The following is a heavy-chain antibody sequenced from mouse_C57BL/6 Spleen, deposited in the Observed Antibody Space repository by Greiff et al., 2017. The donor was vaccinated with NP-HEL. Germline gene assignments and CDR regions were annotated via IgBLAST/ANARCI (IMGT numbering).Heavy chain of an antibody. V-gene: IGHV5-6*01. D-gene: IGHD3-2*02. CDR2: ISSDGSYT. J-gene: IGHJ2*01. CDR1: GFTFSSYC. CDR3: ARLAQEYYFDY. Sequence: EVNVVESGGDLVKPGGSLKLSCAASGFTFSSYCMSWVRQTPDKRLEWVATISSDGSYTYYPDTLKGRFTISRDNAKNTLYLQMSRLKSEDTAMYYCARLAQEYYFDYWGQGTTLTVSS.